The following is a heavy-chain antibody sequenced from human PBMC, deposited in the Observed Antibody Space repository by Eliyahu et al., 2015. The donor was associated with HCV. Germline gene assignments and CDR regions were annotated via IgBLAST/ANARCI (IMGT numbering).Heavy chain of an antibody. D-gene: IGHD3-10*01. CDR3: ARVGFGKGSGRQKLFDY. CDR2: ISSSSSYT. J-gene: IGHJ4*02. Sequence: QVQLVESGGGLVKPGGSLRLSCAASGFTFSSYYMSWIRQAPGKGLEWVSYISSSSSYTNYADSVKGRFTIPRDNAKNSLYLQMNSLRAEDTAVYYCARVGFGKGSGRQKLFDYWGQGTLVTVSS. V-gene: IGHV3-11*06. CDR1: GFTFSSYY.